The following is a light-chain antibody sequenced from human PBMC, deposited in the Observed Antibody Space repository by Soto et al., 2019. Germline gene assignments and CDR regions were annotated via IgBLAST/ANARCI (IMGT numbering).Light chain of an antibody. CDR1: SSDVGGYKY. CDR2: GNS. J-gene: IGLJ1*01. V-gene: IGLV1-40*01. CDR3: YSYDSSLSHNYV. Sequence: QSVLTQPASVSGSPGQSITISCTVTSSDVGGYKYVSLYQKLPGAAPKLLITGNSYRPSGVPDRSSGSKSGTSDYLAITGLQAEDEADYYCYSYDSSLSHNYVFGTGTKVTV.